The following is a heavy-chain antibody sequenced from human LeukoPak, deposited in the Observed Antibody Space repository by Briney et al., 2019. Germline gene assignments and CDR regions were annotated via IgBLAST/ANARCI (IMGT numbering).Heavy chain of an antibody. CDR2: INHSGST. V-gene: IGHV4-34*01. CDR1: GGSFSGYY. CDR3: ARRVPHSDFFDA. Sequence: SETLSLTCAVYGGSFSGYYWSWIRQPPGKGLEWIGEINHSGSTNYNPSLKSRVTISADTSKNQFSLKLNSLIAADTAVYYCARRVPHSDFFDAWGQGTLVTVSS. D-gene: IGHD2-15*01. J-gene: IGHJ5*02.